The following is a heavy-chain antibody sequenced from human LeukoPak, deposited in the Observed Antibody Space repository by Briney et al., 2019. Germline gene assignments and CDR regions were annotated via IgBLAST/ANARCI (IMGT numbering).Heavy chain of an antibody. J-gene: IGHJ4*02. V-gene: IGHV4-59*01. CDR3: AGWGLLWFGELSPC. CDR1: GGSISTYY. D-gene: IGHD3-10*01. Sequence: ETLSLTCTVSGGSISTYYWSWIRQPPGEGLEWIGSIYYSGTTHSNPSLKSRATISVDTSKNHLSLKVNSVTAADTAVYYCAGWGLLWFGELSPCWGQGTLVTVSS. CDR2: IYYSGTT.